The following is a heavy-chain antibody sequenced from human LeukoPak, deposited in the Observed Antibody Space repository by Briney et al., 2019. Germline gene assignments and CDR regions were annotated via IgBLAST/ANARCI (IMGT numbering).Heavy chain of an antibody. D-gene: IGHD2-15*01. CDR2: IIPILGVA. CDR1: GYAFTDYY. Sequence: SVKVSCKASGYAFTDYYLHWVRQAPGQGLEWMGRIIPILGVANYAEKFQGRVTITADKSTSTAYMELSSLRSEDTAVYYCASPRGLQYCSGASCYSYFHHWGQGTLVTVSS. J-gene: IGHJ1*01. CDR3: ASPRGLQYCSGASCYSYFHH. V-gene: IGHV1-69*02.